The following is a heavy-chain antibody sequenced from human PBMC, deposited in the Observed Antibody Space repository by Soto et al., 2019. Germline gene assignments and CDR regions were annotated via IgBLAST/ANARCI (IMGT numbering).Heavy chain of an antibody. Sequence: GESLKISCKGSGYSFTSYWISWVHQMPGKGLEWMGRIDPSDSYTNYSPSFQGHVTISADKSISTAYLQWSSLKASDTAMYYCARHVDPSKRRTYGMDVWGQGTTVTVSS. CDR2: IDPSDSYT. CDR3: ARHVDPSKRRTYGMDV. D-gene: IGHD5-12*01. J-gene: IGHJ6*02. CDR1: GYSFTSYW. V-gene: IGHV5-10-1*01.